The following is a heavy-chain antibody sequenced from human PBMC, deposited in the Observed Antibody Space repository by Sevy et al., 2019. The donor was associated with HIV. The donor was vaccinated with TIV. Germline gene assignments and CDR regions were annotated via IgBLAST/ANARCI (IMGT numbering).Heavy chain of an antibody. D-gene: IGHD6-19*01. CDR2: ISYDGSNK. CDR3: ARDNRLYSSGWSRGLDY. V-gene: IGHV3-30-3*01. Sequence: GGSLRLSCAASGFTFSSYAMHWVRQAPGKGLEWVAVISYDGSNKYYADSVKGRFTISRDNSKNTLYLQMNSLRAEDTAEYYCARDNRLYSSGWSRGLDYWGQGTLVTVSS. J-gene: IGHJ4*02. CDR1: GFTFSSYA.